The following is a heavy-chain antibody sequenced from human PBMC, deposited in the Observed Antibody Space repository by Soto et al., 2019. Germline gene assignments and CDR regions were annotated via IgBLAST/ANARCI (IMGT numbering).Heavy chain of an antibody. J-gene: IGHJ4*02. D-gene: IGHD2-21*01. CDR3: AKDLFPTSGQRFFFES. Sequence: GGSLRLSCAASGFTFSTYAMTWVRQARGRGLEWVSTILHDETPFYSDSVKGRFTISRDNVRGTLYLQMNGLRVEDAALYFCAKDLFPTSGQRFFFESWCQGSLVTVSS. CDR1: GFTFSTYA. CDR2: ILHDETP. V-gene: IGHV3-23*01.